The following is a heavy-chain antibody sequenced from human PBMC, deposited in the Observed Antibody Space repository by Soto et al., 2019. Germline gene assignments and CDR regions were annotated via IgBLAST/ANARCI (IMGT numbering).Heavy chain of an antibody. CDR3: ARVVGALGHWFDP. Sequence: EASVKVSCKASGSTFSTYDITWVRQAPGQGLEWMGRISANYSNTNYAQKLQGRVTMTTDASTSTAYMELRSLRFDDTAVYYCARVVGALGHWFDPWGQGTLVTVSS. D-gene: IGHD1-26*01. CDR1: GSTFSTYD. J-gene: IGHJ5*02. V-gene: IGHV1-18*01. CDR2: ISANYSNT.